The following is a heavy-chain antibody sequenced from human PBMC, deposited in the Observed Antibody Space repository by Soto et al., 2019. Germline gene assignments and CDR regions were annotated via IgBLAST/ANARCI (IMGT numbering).Heavy chain of an antibody. CDR2: ISAYNGNT. D-gene: IGHD3-9*01. CDR3: ARCSYYDILTGYTHDWFDP. J-gene: IGHJ5*02. CDR1: GYTFTSYG. V-gene: IGHV1-18*01. Sequence: ASVKVSCKASGYTFTSYGISWVRQAPGQGLEWMGWISAYNGNTNYAQKLQGRVTMTTDTSTSTAYMELRGLRSDDTAVYYCARCSYYDILTGYTHDWFDPWGQGTLVTVSS.